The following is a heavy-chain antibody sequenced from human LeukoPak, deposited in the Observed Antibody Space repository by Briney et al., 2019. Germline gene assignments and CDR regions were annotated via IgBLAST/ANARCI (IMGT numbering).Heavy chain of an antibody. D-gene: IGHD1-26*01. J-gene: IGHJ4*02. Sequence: SVKVSCKASGGTFSSYAISWVRQAPGQGLEWMGGIITIFGTANYAQKFQGRVTITADESTSTAYMELSSLRSEDTAVYYCASGPGTPKGIDYWGQGTLVTVSS. CDR2: IITIFGTA. CDR1: GGTFSSYA. CDR3: ASGPGTPKGIDY. V-gene: IGHV1-69*01.